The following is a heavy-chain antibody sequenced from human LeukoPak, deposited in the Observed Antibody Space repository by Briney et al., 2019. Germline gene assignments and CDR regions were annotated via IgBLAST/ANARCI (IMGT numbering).Heavy chain of an antibody. Sequence: PGGSLRLSCAASGFFFSNSWMDWVRQAPGKGLEWIGSIYYSGSTYYNPSLKSRVTISVDTSKNQFSLKLSSVTAADTAVYYCARDSSGCGKFDYWGQGTLVTVSS. CDR3: ARDSSGCGKFDY. CDR2: IYYSGST. J-gene: IGHJ4*02. D-gene: IGHD1-14*01. CDR1: GFFFSNSWM. V-gene: IGHV4-39*07.